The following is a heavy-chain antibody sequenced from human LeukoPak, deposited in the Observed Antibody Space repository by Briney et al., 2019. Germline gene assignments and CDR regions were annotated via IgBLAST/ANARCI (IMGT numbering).Heavy chain of an antibody. CDR3: AKGLERESRLDS. CDR1: GDSITNYY. Sequence: SETLSLTCTVSGDSITNYYWSWIRQPPGKGLEWIGYVYYNGDTNYNPSLKSRVTVSLDASKNQFSPKLTSVTAADTALYYCAKGLERESRLDSWGQGTLVTVSS. CDR2: VYYNGDT. D-gene: IGHD1-1*01. J-gene: IGHJ4*02. V-gene: IGHV4-59*01.